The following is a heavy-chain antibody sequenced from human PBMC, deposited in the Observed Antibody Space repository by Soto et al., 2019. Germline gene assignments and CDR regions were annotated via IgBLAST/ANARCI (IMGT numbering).Heavy chain of an antibody. D-gene: IGHD2-15*01. V-gene: IGHV3-23*01. CDR2: LSGSGGST. CDR1: GFTFSSYA. Sequence: GGSLRLSCAAYGFTFSSYAMSWVRQAPGKGLEWVSTLSGSGGSTYYADSVRGRFTISRDNSKNTLYLQMHSLRAEDTAVYFCAKGNGTSSYSSFGYWGQGALVTVSS. CDR3: AKGNGTSSYSSFGY. J-gene: IGHJ4*02.